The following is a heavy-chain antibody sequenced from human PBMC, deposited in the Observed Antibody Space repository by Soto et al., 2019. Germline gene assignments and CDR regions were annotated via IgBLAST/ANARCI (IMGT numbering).Heavy chain of an antibody. V-gene: IGHV4-59*12. CDR3: ARVPSP. CDR2: IYHSGST. CDR1: GRSIISYD. J-gene: IGHJ5*02. Sequence: TSETMCLTCTVSGRSIISYDWSWIRQPPGKGLEWIGYIYHSGSTYYNPSLKSRVTISVDRSKNQFSLKVSSVTAADTAVYYCARVPSPWGQGTLVTVSS.